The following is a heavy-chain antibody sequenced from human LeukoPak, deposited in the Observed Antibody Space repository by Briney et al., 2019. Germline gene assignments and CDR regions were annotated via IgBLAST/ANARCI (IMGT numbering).Heavy chain of an antibody. CDR1: GYTFTGYY. CDR3: ARDRGYSGYDLRDAFDV. CDR2: INPNSGGT. V-gene: IGHV1-2*02. Sequence: GASAKVSCKASGYTFTGYYMHWVRQAPGQGLEWMGWINPNSGGTNYAQKFQGRVTMTRDTSISTAYMELSRLRSDDTAVYYCARDRGYSGYDLRDAFDVWGQGTMVTVSS. D-gene: IGHD5-12*01. J-gene: IGHJ3*01.